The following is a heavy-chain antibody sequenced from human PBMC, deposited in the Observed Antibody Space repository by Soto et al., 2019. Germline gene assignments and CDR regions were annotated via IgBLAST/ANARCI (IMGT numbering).Heavy chain of an antibody. V-gene: IGHV3-48*01. D-gene: IGHD3-10*01. Sequence: GGSLRLSCAAPGFTFSSYSMNWGRQGPGKGLEWVSYISSSSSTIYYADSVKGRFTISRDNAKNSLYLQMNSLRAEDTAVYYCARDALLWFGELLRFNWFDPWGQGTLVTVSS. CDR1: GFTFSSYS. CDR2: ISSSSSTI. J-gene: IGHJ5*02. CDR3: ARDALLWFGELLRFNWFDP.